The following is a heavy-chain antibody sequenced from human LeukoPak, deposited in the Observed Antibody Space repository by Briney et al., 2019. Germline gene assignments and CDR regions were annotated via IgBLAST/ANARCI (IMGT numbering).Heavy chain of an antibody. CDR3: ARGRVVTAIRADFADY. CDR1: GFTFSSYG. Sequence: PGRSLRLSCAASGFTFSSYGMHWVRQAPGKGLEWVAVISYDGSNKYYVDSVKGRFTISRDNAKNSLYLQMNSLRAEDTAVYYCARGRVVTAIRADFADYWGQGTLVTVSS. J-gene: IGHJ4*02. D-gene: IGHD2-21*02. V-gene: IGHV3-30*03. CDR2: ISYDGSNK.